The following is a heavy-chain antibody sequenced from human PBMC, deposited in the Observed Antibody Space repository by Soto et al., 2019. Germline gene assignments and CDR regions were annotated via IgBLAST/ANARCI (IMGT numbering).Heavy chain of an antibody. CDR1: GGTFSSYT. CDR2: IIPILGIA. Sequence: SVKVSCKASGGTFSSYTISWVRQAPGQGLEWMGRIIPILGIANYAQKFQGRVTITADKSTSTAYMELSCLRSEDTAVYYCAFGEESRYYYYGMDVWGQGTTVTVSS. D-gene: IGHD3-10*01. J-gene: IGHJ6*02. CDR3: AFGEESRYYYYGMDV. V-gene: IGHV1-69*02.